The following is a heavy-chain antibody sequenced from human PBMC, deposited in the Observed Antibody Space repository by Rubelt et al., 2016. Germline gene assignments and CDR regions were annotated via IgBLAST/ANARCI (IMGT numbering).Heavy chain of an antibody. Sequence: QITLKESGPTLVKPTQTLTLTCTLSGLSLSTGGVAVGWIRQPPGKALEWLALIYWDDDIRYSPSLQNRLTITKDTSENQVVLTMTDMDPVDTGTYYCARRRGYGDYLDYWGQGTLVTVSS. CDR1: GLSLSTGGVA. CDR2: IYWDDDI. D-gene: IGHD4-17*01. J-gene: IGHJ4*02. CDR3: ARRRGYGDYLDY. V-gene: IGHV2-5*02.